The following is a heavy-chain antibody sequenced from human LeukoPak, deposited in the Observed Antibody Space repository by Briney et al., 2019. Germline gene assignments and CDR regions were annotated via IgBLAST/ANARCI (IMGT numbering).Heavy chain of an antibody. V-gene: IGHV3-23*01. CDR1: GFTFSSFA. Sequence: GGSLRLSCAASGFTFSSFAMSWVRQAPGKGLEWVSGISGSGASTYYADSVKGRFTISRDNAKNSLYLQMNSLRAEDTAVYYCARGAYYYEDWGQGTLVTVSS. CDR2: ISGSGAST. J-gene: IGHJ4*02. CDR3: ARGAYYYED. D-gene: IGHD3-22*01.